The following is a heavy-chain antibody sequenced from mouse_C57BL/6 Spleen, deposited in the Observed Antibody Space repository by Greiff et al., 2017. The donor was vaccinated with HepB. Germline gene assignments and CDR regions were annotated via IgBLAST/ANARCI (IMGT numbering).Heavy chain of an antibody. CDR3: ASYGNYGRYAMDY. Sequence: EVQLQQSGPELVKPGASVKISCKASGYTFTDYYMNWVKQSHGKSLEWIGDINPNNGGTSYNQKFKGKATLTVDKSSITAYMELRSLTSEDSAVDYCASYGNYGRYAMDYWGQGTSVTVSS. D-gene: IGHD2-1*01. CDR2: INPNNGGT. J-gene: IGHJ4*01. V-gene: IGHV1-26*01. CDR1: GYTFTDYY.